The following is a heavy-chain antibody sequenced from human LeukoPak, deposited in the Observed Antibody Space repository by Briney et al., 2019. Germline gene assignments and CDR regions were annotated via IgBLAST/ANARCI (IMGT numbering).Heavy chain of an antibody. CDR2: IKTDASEK. Sequence: GGSLRLSCETSGFIFSNCWVTWVRQAPGKGLEWVANIKTDASEKYYADSVKGRFTISRDNAKMSLYLQMNSLRVEDTAVYYCATYSTRNAREFQSWGQGTLVTVSS. V-gene: IGHV3-7*01. D-gene: IGHD4-11*01. J-gene: IGHJ1*01. CDR3: ATYSTRNAREFQS. CDR1: GFIFSNCW.